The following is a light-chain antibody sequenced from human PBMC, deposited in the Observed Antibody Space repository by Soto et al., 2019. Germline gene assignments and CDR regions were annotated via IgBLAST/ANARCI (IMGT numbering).Light chain of an antibody. CDR2: GTF. CDR1: QSVRGN. CDR3: QQYNDWQIT. V-gene: IGKV3-15*01. Sequence: EIVMTQSPATLSVSPGERVTLSCRASQSVRGNLAWYQQKPGQAPRLLIYGTFTRATGIPARISGSGSGTEFTLTITGLQSEDFAMYYCQQYNDWQITLGQGTKVDIK. J-gene: IGKJ1*01.